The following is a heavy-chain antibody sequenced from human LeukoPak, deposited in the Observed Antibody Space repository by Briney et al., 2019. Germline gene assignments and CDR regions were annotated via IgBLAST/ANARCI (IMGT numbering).Heavy chain of an antibody. V-gene: IGHV3-30*18. D-gene: IGHD3-9*01. CDR2: ISYDGSNK. Sequence: GGSLRLSCAASGFTFSSYGMHWVRQAPGKGLEWVAVISYDGSNKYYADSVKGRFTISRDNSKNTLYLQMNSLRAEDTAVYYCAKDLTLRYFDWLSLITFDIWGQGTMVSVSS. CDR1: GFTFSSYG. CDR3: AKDLTLRYFDWLSLITFDI. J-gene: IGHJ3*02.